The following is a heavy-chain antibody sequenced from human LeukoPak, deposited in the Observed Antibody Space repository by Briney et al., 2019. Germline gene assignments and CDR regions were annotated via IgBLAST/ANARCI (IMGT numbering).Heavy chain of an antibody. CDR2: IYPVDPVT. D-gene: IGHD2-2*01. CDR3: AIAGDSSTSCYRCLNY. Sequence: GGPLQISCKGSGSLFTNYWIGWVRKLHGKGLEWMGIIYPVDPVTRYTPSSQGQVTISADNSISTAYLQWSSLKASDTAMYYCAIAGDSSTSCYRCLNYWGQGTQVSVSS. V-gene: IGHV5-51*01. CDR1: GSLFTNYW. J-gene: IGHJ4*02.